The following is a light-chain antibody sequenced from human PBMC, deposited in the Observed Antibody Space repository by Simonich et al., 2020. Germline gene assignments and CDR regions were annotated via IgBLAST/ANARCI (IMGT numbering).Light chain of an antibody. CDR2: EDN. CDR3: QSDDSSTRV. J-gene: IGLJ3*02. Sequence: NFMLTQPHSVSQSPGKTVTISCTRSSGSIASNYGQWYQQRPGSAPPTVIYEDNQRPPGAPDRHVASTDSSSNSSPLTTAGRTNEDEADYYCQSDDSSTRVFGGGTKLTVL. CDR1: SGSIASNY. V-gene: IGLV6-57*03.